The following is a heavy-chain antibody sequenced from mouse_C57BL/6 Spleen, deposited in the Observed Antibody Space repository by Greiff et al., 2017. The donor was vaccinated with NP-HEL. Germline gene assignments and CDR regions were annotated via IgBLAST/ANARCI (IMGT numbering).Heavy chain of an antibody. CDR1: GFTFSSSA. V-gene: IGHV5-4*01. Sequence: EVMLVESGGGLVKPGGSLKLSCAASGFTFSSSAMSWVRQTPEKRLEWVATISDGGSYTYYPDNVKGRFTISRDNAKNNLYLQMSHLKSEDTAMYYCARDIGTTVGYAMDYWGQGTSVTVSS. CDR2: ISDGGSYT. D-gene: IGHD1-1*01. CDR3: ARDIGTTVGYAMDY. J-gene: IGHJ4*01.